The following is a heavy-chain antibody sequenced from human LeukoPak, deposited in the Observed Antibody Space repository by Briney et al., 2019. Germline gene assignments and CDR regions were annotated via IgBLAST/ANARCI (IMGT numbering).Heavy chain of an antibody. V-gene: IGHV6-1*01. J-gene: IGHJ4*02. D-gene: IGHD1-26*01. Sequence: SQTLSLTCAISGDSVSSNTSAWNWIRQSPSRGLEWLGRTYYRSKWYNDYAVSVKSRISINPDTSKNEFSLQLKSVTPEDTAVYYCARDRSFLFDCWVQGTLVTVSS. CDR1: GDSVSSNTSA. CDR3: ARDRSFLFDC. CDR2: TYYRSKWYN.